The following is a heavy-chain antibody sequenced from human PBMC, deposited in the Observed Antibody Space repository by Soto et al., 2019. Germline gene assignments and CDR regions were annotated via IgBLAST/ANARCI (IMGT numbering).Heavy chain of an antibody. Sequence: QVQLVQSGAEVKKPGASVKVSCKASGYTFTSYAMHWVRQAPGQRLEWMGWINAGNGNTKYSQKFQGRVTITRDTSASTAYMEPSSLRSEDTAVYYCAIEVEYSSSSWFDPWGQGTLVTVSS. D-gene: IGHD6-6*01. CDR1: GYTFTSYA. CDR2: INAGNGNT. CDR3: AIEVEYSSSSWFDP. J-gene: IGHJ5*02. V-gene: IGHV1-3*01.